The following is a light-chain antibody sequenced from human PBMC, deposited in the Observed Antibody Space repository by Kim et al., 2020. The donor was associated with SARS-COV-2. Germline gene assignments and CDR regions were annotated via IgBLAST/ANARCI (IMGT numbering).Light chain of an antibody. V-gene: IGKV6D-21*02. CDR2: SAS. Sequence: CVTPKEKVTITCRASQSIGSSLHWYQQKPDQSPKLLIKSASQSISGVTSRFSGSGSGTDFTLTINSLEAEDAAAYYCHQSRSLPYTFGQGTKLEI. CDR1: QSIGSS. J-gene: IGKJ2*01. CDR3: HQSRSLPYT.